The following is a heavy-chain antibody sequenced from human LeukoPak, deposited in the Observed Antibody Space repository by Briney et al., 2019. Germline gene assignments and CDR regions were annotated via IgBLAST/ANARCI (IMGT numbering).Heavy chain of an antibody. CDR3: AATSGFLEWLNWFDP. CDR1: GYTFTSYD. Sequence: ASVKVSCKASGYTFTSYDISWVRQAPGQGLEWMGWISAYNGNTNYAQKLQGRVTMTTDTSTSTAYMELRSLRSDDTAVYYCAATSGFLEWLNWFDPWGQGTLVTVSS. J-gene: IGHJ5*02. CDR2: ISAYNGNT. D-gene: IGHD3-3*01. V-gene: IGHV1-18*01.